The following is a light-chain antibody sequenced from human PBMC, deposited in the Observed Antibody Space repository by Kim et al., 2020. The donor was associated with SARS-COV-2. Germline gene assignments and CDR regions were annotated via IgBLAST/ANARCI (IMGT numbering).Light chain of an antibody. Sequence: GTWRSISCTGTSGDVGGYTYGARYQHNTAKANTHMIYEVSTRRSGGSNRLCDSKSGNTASVSISGLQDEDEADYYCSSHTSSSTLVFGAGTKVTVL. V-gene: IGLV2-14*01. CDR3: SSHTSSSTLV. CDR2: EVS. CDR1: SGDVGGYTY. J-gene: IGLJ1*01.